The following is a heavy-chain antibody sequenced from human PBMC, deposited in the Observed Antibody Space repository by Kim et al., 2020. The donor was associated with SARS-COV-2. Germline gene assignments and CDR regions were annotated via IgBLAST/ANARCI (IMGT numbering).Heavy chain of an antibody. Sequence: GGSLRLSCAASGFTFTNYWVHWVRQPPGRGLLWVARIKLDGAADYANYAEGRFTTSGDNAKSTFLLQMSDLGDDDTAVYYCVRGTREYSGIDYWGQGVLVTVSS. J-gene: IGHJ4*02. D-gene: IGHD1-1*01. CDR3: VRGTREYSGIDY. V-gene: IGHV3-74*01. CDR2: IKLDGAA. CDR1: GFTFTNYW.